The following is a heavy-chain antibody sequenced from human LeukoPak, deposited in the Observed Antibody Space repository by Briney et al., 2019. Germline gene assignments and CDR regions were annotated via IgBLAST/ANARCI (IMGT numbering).Heavy chain of an antibody. J-gene: IGHJ4*02. CDR1: GDTFTSYG. Sequence: ASVKVSCKASGDTFTSYGISWVRQAPGQGLEWMGWISAYNGNTNYAQKLQGRVTMTTDTSTSTAYMELRSLRSDDTAVYYCARDTANDYEPGPQPFDYWGQGTLVTVSS. D-gene: IGHD3-16*01. V-gene: IGHV1-18*01. CDR2: ISAYNGNT. CDR3: ARDTANDYEPGPQPFDY.